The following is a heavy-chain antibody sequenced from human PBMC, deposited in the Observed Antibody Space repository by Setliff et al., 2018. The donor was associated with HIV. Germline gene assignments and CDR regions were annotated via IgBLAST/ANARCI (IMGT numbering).Heavy chain of an antibody. Sequence: SVKVSCKASGGTFNTYAINWVRQAPGQGLEWMGGIIPMLGITNYAQRFQGRVTITADESTDTAYMELTSLRSEDTAVYYCASSDYYDSSPRNWGQGARVTVPQ. CDR1: GGTFNTYA. V-gene: IGHV1-69*10. CDR2: IIPMLGIT. CDR3: ASSDYYDSSPRN. J-gene: IGHJ4*02. D-gene: IGHD3-22*01.